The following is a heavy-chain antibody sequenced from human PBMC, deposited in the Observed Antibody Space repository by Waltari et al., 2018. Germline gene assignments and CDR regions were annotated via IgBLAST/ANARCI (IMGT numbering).Heavy chain of an antibody. D-gene: IGHD3-22*01. V-gene: IGHV4-39*01. J-gene: IGHJ4*02. Sequence: QMQLQESGPGLVKPSESGSLTCPVSGGSISSRSYYWGWIRQPPGKGLEWIGSIYYIGSTSYNPSLKSLVTISVDTSKNQFSLKLSSVTAADTAVYYCASTVYYDSSGWTYYFDYWGQGTLVTVSS. CDR2: IYYIGST. CDR3: ASTVYYDSSGWTYYFDY. CDR1: GGSISSRSYY.